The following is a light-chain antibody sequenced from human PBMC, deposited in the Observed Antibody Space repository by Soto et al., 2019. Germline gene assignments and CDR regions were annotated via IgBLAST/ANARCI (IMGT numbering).Light chain of an antibody. CDR2: EVN. V-gene: IGLV2-8*01. CDR1: SSDVGGYQY. Sequence: QSALTQPPSASGSPGQSVTISCTGTSSDVGGYQYVSWYQQHPGKAPTLMIFEVNKRPSGVPDRFSGSKSGNTASLTVSGLQAEDEADYYCSSYAGINNLGVFGTGTKLTVL. J-gene: IGLJ1*01. CDR3: SSYAGINNLGV.